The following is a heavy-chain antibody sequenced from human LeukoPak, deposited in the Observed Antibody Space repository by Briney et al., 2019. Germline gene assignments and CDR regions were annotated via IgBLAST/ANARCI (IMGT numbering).Heavy chain of an antibody. CDR1: GFTFSSYA. D-gene: IGHD2-8*02. CDR2: ISGSGGST. J-gene: IGHJ2*01. Sequence: PGGSLRLSCAASGFTFSSYAMSWVRQAPGEGVEWVSAISGSGGSTYYADSVKGRFTISRDNSKNTLYLQMNSLRAEDTAVYYCAKSPGIYIVLVSYWYFDLWGRGTLVTVSS. V-gene: IGHV3-23*01. CDR3: AKSPGIYIVLVSYWYFDL.